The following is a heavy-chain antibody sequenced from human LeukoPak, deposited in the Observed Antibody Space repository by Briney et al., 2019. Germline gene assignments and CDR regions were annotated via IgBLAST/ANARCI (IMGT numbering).Heavy chain of an antibody. CDR3: ARDGRAGSLFAY. Sequence: SETLSLTCVVSGGSIRSGNYYWSWIRQPPGKGLEWVGYISYSGSTNYNPSLKSRVTISVDTSKNQFSLKLSSVTAADTAIYYCARDGRAGSLFAYWGQGTLVTVSS. V-gene: IGHV4-61*01. CDR2: ISYSGST. CDR1: GGSIRSGNYY. J-gene: IGHJ4*02. D-gene: IGHD6-19*01.